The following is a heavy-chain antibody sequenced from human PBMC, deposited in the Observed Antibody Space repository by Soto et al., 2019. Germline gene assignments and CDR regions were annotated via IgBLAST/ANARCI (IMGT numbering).Heavy chain of an antibody. CDR2: IYYSGNT. CDR1: GGSIGSGDYY. J-gene: IGHJ6*02. CDR3: AREGSGSYYPLSDYYYYYGMDV. Sequence: SETLSLTCTVSGGSIGSGDYYWSWIRQPPGKGLEWIGYIYYSGNTYYNPSLKSRLTISLDTSKNQFSLNLSSVTAADTAVYYCAREGSGSYYPLSDYYYYYGMDVWGQGTTVTVSS. D-gene: IGHD1-26*01. V-gene: IGHV4-30-4*01.